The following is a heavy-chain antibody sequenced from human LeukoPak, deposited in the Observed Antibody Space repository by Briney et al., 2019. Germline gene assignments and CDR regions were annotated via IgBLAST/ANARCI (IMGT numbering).Heavy chain of an antibody. CDR1: GFTFSTYG. J-gene: IGHJ4*02. V-gene: IGHV3-30*18. D-gene: IGHD4-23*01. CDR2: MSFDGSKK. CDR3: AKDSGDGGNSGSDY. Sequence: GGSLRLSCAAPGFTFSTYGMHWVRQAPGKGLEWVAVMSFDGSKKYYADSVKGRITISRDNSKNMLYLQMNSLRAEDTAVYYCAKDSGDGGNSGSDYWGQGTLVTVSS.